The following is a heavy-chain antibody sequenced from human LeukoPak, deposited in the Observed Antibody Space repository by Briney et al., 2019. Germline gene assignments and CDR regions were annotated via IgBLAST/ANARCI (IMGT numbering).Heavy chain of an antibody. J-gene: IGHJ5*02. CDR2: ISSSSSDI. Sequence: PGGSLRLSCAASGFSFSSYSMNWVRQAPGKGLEWVSSISSSSSDIYDADSVKGRFTISRDNAKNSLYLQMNSLRAEDTAVYYCARGTQYSSARDWFDPWGQGTLVTVSS. CDR3: ARGTQYSSARDWFDP. CDR1: GFSFSSYS. V-gene: IGHV3-21*01. D-gene: IGHD6-25*01.